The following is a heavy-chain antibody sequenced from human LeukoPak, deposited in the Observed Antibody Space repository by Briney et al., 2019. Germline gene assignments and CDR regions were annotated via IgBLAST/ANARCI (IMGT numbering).Heavy chain of an antibody. CDR3: ARLLSDSSGYDYEGGDY. Sequence: SVKVSCKASGGTFSSYAISWVRQAPGQGLEWMGGIIPIFGTANYAQKFQGRVTITADESTSTAYMELSSLRSEDTAVYYCARLLSDSSGYDYEGGDYWGQGTLVTVSS. J-gene: IGHJ4*02. D-gene: IGHD3-22*01. CDR2: IIPIFGTA. CDR1: GGTFSSYA. V-gene: IGHV1-69*01.